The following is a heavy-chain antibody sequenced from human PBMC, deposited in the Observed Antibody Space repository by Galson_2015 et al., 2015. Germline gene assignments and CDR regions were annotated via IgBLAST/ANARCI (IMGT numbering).Heavy chain of an antibody. D-gene: IGHD3-9*01. CDR2: IYYSGST. J-gene: IGHJ4*02. V-gene: IGHV4-31*03. CDR3: ARFSGRYFDWLRFDY. Sequence: TLSLTCTVSGYSISSGYYWGWIRQPPGKGLEWIGYIYYSGSTYYNPSLKSRVTISVDTSKNQFSLKLSSVTAADTAVYYCARFSGRYFDWLRFDYWGQGTLVTVSS. CDR1: GYSISSGYY.